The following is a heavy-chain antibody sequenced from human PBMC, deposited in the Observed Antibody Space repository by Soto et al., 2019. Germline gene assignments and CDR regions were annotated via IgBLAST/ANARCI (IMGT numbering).Heavy chain of an antibody. CDR3: ARGRSGGYSPCAFDI. CDR2: INHSGST. CDR1: GGYFSGHY. V-gene: IGHV4-34*01. D-gene: IGHD5-12*01. J-gene: IGHJ3*02. Sequence: QVQLQQWDAGLLKPSETLSLTCAVNGGYFSGHYWSWVRQTPGKGLDWIGEINHSGSTNYNPSLKSRVTMSVDTSKNQFSLKLNSVTAADSAVYYCARGRSGGYSPCAFDIWGQGTVVTVSS.